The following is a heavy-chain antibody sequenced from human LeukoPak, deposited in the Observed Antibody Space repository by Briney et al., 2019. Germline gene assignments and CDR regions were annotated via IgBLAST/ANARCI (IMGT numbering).Heavy chain of an antibody. CDR1: GFTFSSIA. CDR2: ISGSGGGT. V-gene: IGHV3-23*01. D-gene: IGHD4-23*01. Sequence: GGSLRLSCAASGFTFSSIAMSWVRQAPDKGLEWVSTISGSGGGTYYADSVKGRFTISRDDSKNTLYLQMNSLRAEDTAVYYCARTTTVAPRGFDYWGQGTLVTVSS. J-gene: IGHJ4*02. CDR3: ARTTTVAPRGFDY.